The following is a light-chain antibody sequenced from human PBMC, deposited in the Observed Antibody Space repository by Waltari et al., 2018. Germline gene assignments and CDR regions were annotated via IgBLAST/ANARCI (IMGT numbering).Light chain of an antibody. V-gene: IGLV2-14*01. J-gene: IGLJ3*02. Sequence: QSALTQPASVAGSPGPSITLSCTGTSSDVGGSTYVSWYQQHPGKAPKLMIYVVTKRPSGVSTRFSGAKSGNTASLTSSGLQAEDEADYYCSSFTSSSTLRVFGGGTKLTVL. CDR1: SSDVGGSTY. CDR3: SSFTSSSTLRV. CDR2: VVT.